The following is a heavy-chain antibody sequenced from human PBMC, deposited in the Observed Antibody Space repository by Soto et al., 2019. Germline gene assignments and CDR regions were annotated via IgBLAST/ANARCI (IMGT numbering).Heavy chain of an antibody. D-gene: IGHD6-6*01. Sequence: GGSLRLSCSASGFTVSSNYMSWVRQAPGKGLEWVSVIYSGGSTYYADSVKGRFTISRDNSKNTLYLQMNSLRAEDTAVYYCARVGSSSSRPLIDYWGQRTLVIVSS. CDR3: ARVGSSSSRPLIDY. CDR2: IYSGGST. J-gene: IGHJ4*02. CDR1: GFTVSSNY. V-gene: IGHV3-53*01.